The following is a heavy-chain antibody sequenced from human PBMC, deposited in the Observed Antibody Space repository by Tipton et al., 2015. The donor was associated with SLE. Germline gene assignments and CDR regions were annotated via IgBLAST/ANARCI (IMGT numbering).Heavy chain of an antibody. CDR2: IRYDGSNK. CDR3: AKDASSGWFWYFDY. V-gene: IGHV3-30*02. CDR1: GFTFSSYG. D-gene: IGHD6-19*01. Sequence: SLRLSCAASGFTFSSYGMHWVRQAPGKGLEWVAFIRYDGSNKYYADSVKGRFTISRDNSKNTLYLQMNSLRAEDTAVYYCAKDASSGWFWYFDYWGQGTLVTVSS. J-gene: IGHJ4*02.